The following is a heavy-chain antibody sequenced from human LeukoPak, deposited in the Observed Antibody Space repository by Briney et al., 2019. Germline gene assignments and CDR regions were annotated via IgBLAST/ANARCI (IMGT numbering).Heavy chain of an antibody. V-gene: IGHV1-2*02. CDR2: INPNSGGT. Sequence: ASVKVSCKASGYTFTGYYMHWVRQAAGQGREWMGWINPNSGGTNYAQKFQGRVTMTRDTSISTAYMELSRLRSDDTAVYYCARDLLLSSSWYVYWGQGTLVTVSS. D-gene: IGHD6-13*01. CDR1: GYTFTGYY. J-gene: IGHJ4*02. CDR3: ARDLLLSSSWYVY.